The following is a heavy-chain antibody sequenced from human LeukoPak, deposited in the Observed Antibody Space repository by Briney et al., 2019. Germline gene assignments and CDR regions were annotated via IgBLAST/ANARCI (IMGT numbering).Heavy chain of an antibody. CDR3: AILRGSGLDFDY. D-gene: IGHD3-10*01. CDR1: GYTFTGYY. V-gene: IGHV1-2*02. CDR2: INPNSGGT. Sequence: ASVKVSCKATGYTFTGYYMHWVRQARGQGLEWMGWINPNSGGTNYAQKFQGRVTMTRDTSISTAYMELSRLRSDDTAVYYCAILRGSGLDFDYWGQGTLVTVSS. J-gene: IGHJ4*02.